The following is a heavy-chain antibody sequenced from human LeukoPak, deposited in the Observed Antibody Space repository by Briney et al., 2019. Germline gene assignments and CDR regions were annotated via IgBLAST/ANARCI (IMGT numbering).Heavy chain of an antibody. Sequence: GGSLRLSCAASGFTFRRYGMSWVRQPPGKGLEGASAISNSGDNTNYADSVKGRFTISRDNSKNTLFLQMNSLRAEDTAVYYCAKAYSGTYFRTFDFWGQGTLVPVSS. CDR1: GFTFRRYG. D-gene: IGHD1-26*01. J-gene: IGHJ4*02. V-gene: IGHV3-23*01. CDR3: AKAYSGTYFRTFDF. CDR2: ISNSGDNT.